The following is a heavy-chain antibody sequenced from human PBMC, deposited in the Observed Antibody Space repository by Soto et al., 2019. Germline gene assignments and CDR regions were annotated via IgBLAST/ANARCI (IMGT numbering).Heavy chain of an antibody. CDR2: ITGSGRST. V-gene: IGHV3-23*01. Sequence: ECVSAITGSGRSTYYTDSLKGRFNISRDNSKNTLYLQMNSLRADDTAVYYCAKTSGPKHLTDTTRVHYF. D-gene: IGHD4-4*01. J-gene: IGHJ2*01. CDR3: AKTSGPKHLTDTTRVHYF.